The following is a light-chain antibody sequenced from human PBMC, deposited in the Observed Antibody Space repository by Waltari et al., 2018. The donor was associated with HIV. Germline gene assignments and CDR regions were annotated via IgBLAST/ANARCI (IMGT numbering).Light chain of an antibody. J-gene: IGLJ3*02. CDR2: DNV. CDR3: QVWDRPSDQWV. Sequence: YVLPQPPSVSVAPGEMARLTCGGHNLGNKGVLWYQLKSGRAPLLVIFDNVDRPSRITERFSGSISGFTATLAISRVEPGDEAVYYCQVWDRPSDQWVFGGGTTLIV. CDR1: NLGNKG. V-gene: IGLV3-21*01.